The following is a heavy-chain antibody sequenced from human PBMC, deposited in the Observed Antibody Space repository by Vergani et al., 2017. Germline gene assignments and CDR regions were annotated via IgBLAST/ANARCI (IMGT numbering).Heavy chain of an antibody. CDR2: IIPIFGTA. J-gene: IGHJ5*02. Sequence: QVQLVQSGAEVKKPGSSVKVSCKASGGTFSSYAISWVRQAPGQGLEWMGRIIPIFGTANYAQKFQGRVTITADESTSTAYMELSSLRSEDTAVYYCARDDGFYYDDSSGRTFDPWGQGTLVTVSS. CDR3: ARDDGFYYDDSSGRTFDP. D-gene: IGHD3-22*01. V-gene: IGHV1-69*13. CDR1: GGTFSSYA.